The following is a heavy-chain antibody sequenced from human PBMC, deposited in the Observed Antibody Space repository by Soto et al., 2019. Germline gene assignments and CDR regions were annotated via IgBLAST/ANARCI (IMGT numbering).Heavy chain of an antibody. V-gene: IGHV3-74*01. CDR2: INSDGSST. D-gene: IGHD2-8*01. Sequence: PGGSLRLSCAASGFTFSSYWMHWVRQAPGKGLVWVSRINSDGSSTSYADSVKGRFTISRDNAKNTLYLQMNSLRAEDTAVYYCARKMVYYYYYGMDVWDQGTTVTVSS. CDR1: GFTFSSYW. CDR3: ARKMVYYYYYGMDV. J-gene: IGHJ6*02.